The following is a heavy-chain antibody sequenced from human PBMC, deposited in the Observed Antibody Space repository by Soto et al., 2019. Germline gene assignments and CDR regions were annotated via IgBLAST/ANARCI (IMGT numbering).Heavy chain of an antibody. CDR3: ARDRIYSSSWYDY. V-gene: IGHV3-30-3*01. Sequence: QVQLVESGGGVVQPGRSLRLSCAASGFTFSSYAMHWVRQAPGTGLEWVIVISYDGSNKYYADSVKGRFTISRDNSKNPLYLQMNSLRAEDTAVYYCARDRIYSSSWYDYWGQGTLVTVSS. CDR2: ISYDGSNK. D-gene: IGHD6-13*01. J-gene: IGHJ4*02. CDR1: GFTFSSYA.